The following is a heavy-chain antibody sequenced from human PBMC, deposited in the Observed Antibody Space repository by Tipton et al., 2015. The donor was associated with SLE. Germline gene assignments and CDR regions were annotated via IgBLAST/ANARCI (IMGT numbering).Heavy chain of an antibody. J-gene: IGHJ5*02. CDR2: ISPTGST. V-gene: IGHV4-61*02. CDR3: ARDALGVAARWFDP. D-gene: IGHD6-19*01. Sequence: TLSLTCSVSGDSVSRSTYHWGWIRQPPGKGLEWIGRISPTGSTNYNPPLKSRVTMSLDTSKNHFSLKLRSVTAADTAVYYCARDALGVAARWFDPWGPGTLVTVSS. CDR1: GDSVSRSTYH.